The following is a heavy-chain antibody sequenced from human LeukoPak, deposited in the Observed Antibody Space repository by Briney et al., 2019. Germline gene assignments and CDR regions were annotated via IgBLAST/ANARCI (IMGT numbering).Heavy chain of an antibody. CDR1: GGTFSRYA. J-gene: IGHJ4*02. V-gene: IGHV1-69*13. D-gene: IGHD6-19*01. CDR2: IIPMFGIA. CDR3: ARDRPYTGGWRGFDY. Sequence: SVKVSCKASGGTFSRYAISWVRQAPGQGLEWMGGIIPMFGIANYAQRFQGRVTITADESTSTAYMELSSLRSEDTAVYYCARDRPYTGGWRGFDYWGQGTLVTVSS.